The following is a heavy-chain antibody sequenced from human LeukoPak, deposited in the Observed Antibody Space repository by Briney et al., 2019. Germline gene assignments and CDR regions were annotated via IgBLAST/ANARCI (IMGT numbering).Heavy chain of an antibody. D-gene: IGHD6-13*01. Sequence: GGSLRLSCAASGFTVSSNYMSWVRQAPGKGLEWVSVIYSGGSTYYADSVKGRFTISRDNSKNSLYLQMNSLRAEDTALYYCAREQQLGPFDYWGQGTLVTVSS. CDR1: GFTVSSNY. V-gene: IGHV3-53*05. CDR3: AREQQLGPFDY. J-gene: IGHJ4*02. CDR2: IYSGGST.